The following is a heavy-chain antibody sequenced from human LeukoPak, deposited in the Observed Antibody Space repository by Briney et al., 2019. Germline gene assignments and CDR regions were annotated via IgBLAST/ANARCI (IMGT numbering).Heavy chain of an antibody. CDR1: GFTFSSYA. V-gene: IGHV3-23*01. J-gene: IGHJ6*03. CDR2: ISGSGGST. Sequence: GGSLRLSCAASGFTFSSYAMSWVRQAPGKGLEWVSAISGSGGSTYYADSVKGRFTIPRDNSKNTLYLQMNSLRAEDTAVYYCAKGGAAAGKEYYYYYYYMDVWGKGTTVTVSS. D-gene: IGHD6-13*01. CDR3: AKGGAAAGKEYYYYYYYMDV.